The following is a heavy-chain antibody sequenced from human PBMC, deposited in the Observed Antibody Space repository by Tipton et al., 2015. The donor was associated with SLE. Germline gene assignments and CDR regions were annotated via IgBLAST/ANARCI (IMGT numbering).Heavy chain of an antibody. CDR1: GGSFSGYY. Sequence: TLSLTCAVYGGSFSGYYWSWIRQPPGKGLEWIGEINHSGITYYNPSLKSRVTISADTSKNQFSLKVTSVAAADTAVYYCAKADGLDDAFDIWGQGTLVTVSS. CDR2: INHSGIT. J-gene: IGHJ3*02. D-gene: IGHD3/OR15-3a*01. V-gene: IGHV4-34*01. CDR3: AKADGLDDAFDI.